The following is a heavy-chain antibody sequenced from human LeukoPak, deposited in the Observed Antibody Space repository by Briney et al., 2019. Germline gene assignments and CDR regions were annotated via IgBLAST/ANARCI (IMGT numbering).Heavy chain of an antibody. J-gene: IGHJ6*02. CDR3: ARGGVVMAASMDV. Sequence: SETLSLTCTVSGGSISNYYWSWIRQPPGKGLEWIGYIYYNGNTNHNPSLKSRVTISVDTSKNQFSLKLSSVTAADTAVYFCARGGVVMAASMDVWGQGTTVTVSS. CDR2: IYYNGNT. D-gene: IGHD2-15*01. CDR1: GGSISNYY. V-gene: IGHV4-59*01.